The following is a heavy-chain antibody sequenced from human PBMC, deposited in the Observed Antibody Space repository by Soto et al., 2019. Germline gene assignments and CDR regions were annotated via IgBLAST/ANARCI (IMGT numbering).Heavy chain of an antibody. Sequence: EVQVVESGGGVVQPGGSLRLSCEASGFPFGIHWMTWVRQVPGKGLEWVANINQDGSDKYYVDSVKGRLIISRDNAKDSLYLQMNSLRVEDTALYYCATSMRHTLDPWGQGTLVTVS. V-gene: IGHV3-7*01. J-gene: IGHJ5*02. D-gene: IGHD2-21*01. CDR3: ATSMRHTLDP. CDR2: INQDGSDK. CDR1: GFPFGIHW.